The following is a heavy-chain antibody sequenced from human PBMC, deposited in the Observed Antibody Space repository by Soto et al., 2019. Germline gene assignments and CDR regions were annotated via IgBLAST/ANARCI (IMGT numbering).Heavy chain of an antibody. V-gene: IGHV1-18*01. CDR3: ARVIGTNWLEP. J-gene: IGHJ5*02. CDR1: GFTFTSYG. CDR2: ISAYNGNT. Sequence: ASVYVSCKASGFTFTSYGIGWVRQAPGQGLEWMGWISAYNGNTNYAQKLQGRVTMTTDTSTSTAYMELRSLRSDDTAVYYCARVIGTNWLEPWGQGTLVTVSS. D-gene: IGHD1-1*01.